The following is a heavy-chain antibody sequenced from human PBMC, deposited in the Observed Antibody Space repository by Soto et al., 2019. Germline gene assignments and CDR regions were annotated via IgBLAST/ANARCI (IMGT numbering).Heavy chain of an antibody. V-gene: IGHV1-18*01. J-gene: IGHJ1*01. CDR1: GYTFTSYG. D-gene: IGHD3-22*01. CDR3: ARTYDSSGYTEYFQH. CDR2: ISAYNGNT. Sequence: ASVKVSCKASGYTFTSYGISWVRQAPGQGLEWMGWISAYNGNTNYAQKLQGRVTMTTDTSTSTAYTELRSLRSDDTAVYYCARTYDSSGYTEYFQHWGQGTLVTVSS.